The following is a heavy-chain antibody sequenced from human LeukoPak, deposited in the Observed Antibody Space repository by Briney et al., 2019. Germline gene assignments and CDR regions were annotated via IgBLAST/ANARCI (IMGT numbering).Heavy chain of an antibody. CDR3: AREVWDWIQLWLGRGQPSCYFDY. D-gene: IGHD5-18*01. CDR2: IYTSGST. CDR1: GGSISSGSYY. J-gene: IGHJ4*02. V-gene: IGHV4-61*02. Sequence: SETLSLTCTVSGGSISSGSYYWSWIRQPAGKGLEWIGRIYTSGSTNYNPSLKSRVTISVDTSKNQFSLKLSSVTAADTAVYYCAREVWDWIQLWLGRGQPSCYFDYWGQGTLVTVSS.